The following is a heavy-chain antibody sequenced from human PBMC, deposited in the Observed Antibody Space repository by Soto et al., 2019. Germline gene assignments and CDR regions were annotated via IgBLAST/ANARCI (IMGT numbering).Heavy chain of an antibody. J-gene: IGHJ3*02. CDR3: ARVGGSAFDI. CDR1: GFTVSSNY. D-gene: IGHD3-16*01. V-gene: IGHV3-66*01. Sequence: GGSLRLPCAASGFTVSSNYMSWVRQAPGKGLECVSVIYNGDTTYYADSVKGRFTISRDNSENTMYLQMNSLRTEDTAVYYCARVGGSAFDIWGQGTMVTVSS. CDR2: IYNGDTT.